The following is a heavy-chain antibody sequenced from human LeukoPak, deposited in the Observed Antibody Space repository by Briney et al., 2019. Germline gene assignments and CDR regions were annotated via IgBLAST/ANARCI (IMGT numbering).Heavy chain of an antibody. CDR3: AYTGPLRYFVD. CDR2: IIPIFGTA. V-gene: IGHV1-69*06. D-gene: IGHD3-9*01. J-gene: IGHJ4*02. CDR1: GGTFSNYA. Sequence: SVKVSCKASGGTFSNYAISWVRQAPGQGLEWMGGIIPIFGTANYAQKFQGRVTITADKSTSTAYMELSSLRSEDTAVYYCAYTGPLRYFVDWGQGTLVTVSS.